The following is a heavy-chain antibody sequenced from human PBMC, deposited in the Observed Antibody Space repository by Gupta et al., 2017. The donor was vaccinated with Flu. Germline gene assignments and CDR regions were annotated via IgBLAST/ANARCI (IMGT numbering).Heavy chain of an antibody. Sequence: VWIRQPPGKGLEWIGNIYYSGSTYYNPSLESRVTISVDTSKNQFSLRLSSVTVADTAVYYCSRREGWLLSDYWGQGTLVTVSS. CDR3: SRREGWLLSDY. J-gene: IGHJ4*02. D-gene: IGHD5-12*01. V-gene: IGHV4-39*01. CDR2: IYYSGST.